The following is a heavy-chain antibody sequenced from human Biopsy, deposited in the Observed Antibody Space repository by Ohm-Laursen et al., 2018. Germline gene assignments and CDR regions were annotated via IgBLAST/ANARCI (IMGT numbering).Heavy chain of an antibody. CDR1: GDSVSSNRAA. V-gene: IGHV6-1*01. D-gene: IGHD2-21*02. CDR2: TFYRAKWYT. CDR3: ARSGSDSLNYYFDF. Sequence: QTLSLTCAISGDSVSSNRAAWNWIRQSPSRGLEWLGRTFYRAKWYTDFAVSVKSRITLTPDPSTNQFSLQLNSVTPDDTAVYYCARSGSDSLNYYFDFWGQGILVTVSS. J-gene: IGHJ4*02.